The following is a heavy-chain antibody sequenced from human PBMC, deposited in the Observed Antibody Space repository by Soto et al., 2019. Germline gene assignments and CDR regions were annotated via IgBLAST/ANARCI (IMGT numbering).Heavy chain of an antibody. J-gene: IGHJ4*02. Sequence: SETLSLTCTVSCGSISSYYWSWIRQPPGKGLEWIGYIYYSGSTNYNPSLKSRVTISVDTSKNQFSLKLSSVTAADTAVYYCARGSVPAALIDYWGQGTLVTVSS. V-gene: IGHV4-59*01. D-gene: IGHD2-2*01. CDR2: IYYSGST. CDR1: CGSISSYY. CDR3: ARGSVPAALIDY.